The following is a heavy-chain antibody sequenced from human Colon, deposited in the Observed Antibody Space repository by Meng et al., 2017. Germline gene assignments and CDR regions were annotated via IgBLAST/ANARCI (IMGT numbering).Heavy chain of an antibody. CDR2: VNPSAGNT. Sequence: LGQSGSGVQEPGDSVRVSCKASGYTFNNYNMHWVRQANGQGFEWMEIVNPSAGNTIYAQKFQGRVIMTTDASTSTVYMELSGLRSEDTAVYYCARDFDCPNGVCRYYFDHWGQGTLVTVSS. CDR3: ARDFDCPNGVCRYYFDH. V-gene: IGHV1-46*02. J-gene: IGHJ4*02. D-gene: IGHD2-8*01. CDR1: GYTFNNYN.